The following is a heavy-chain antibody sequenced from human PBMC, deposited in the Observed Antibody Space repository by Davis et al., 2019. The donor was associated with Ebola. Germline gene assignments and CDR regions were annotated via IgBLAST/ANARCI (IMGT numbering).Heavy chain of an antibody. J-gene: IGHJ4*02. CDR1: GYTFTSYG. D-gene: IGHD1-7*01. CDR2: ISAYNGNT. Sequence: ASVKVSCKASGYTFTSYGISWVRQAPGQGPEWMGWISAYNGNTNYAQKLQGRVTMTTDTSTSTAYMELRSLRSDDTAVYYCARCAHYNWNYLADYWGQGTLVTVSS. V-gene: IGHV1-18*01. CDR3: ARCAHYNWNYLADY.